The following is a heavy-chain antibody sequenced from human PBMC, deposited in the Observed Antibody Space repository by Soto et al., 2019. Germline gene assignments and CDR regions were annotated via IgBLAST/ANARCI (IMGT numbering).Heavy chain of an antibody. D-gene: IGHD3-10*01. CDR1: GGSISSYY. CDR3: AKCEEKFYYTSRSYHYYYCMDV. V-gene: IGHV4-59*08. Sequence: SETLSLTCTVSGGSISSYYWSWIRQPPGKGLEWIGNIHYSGNTNYKPSLKSRVTISVDTSKSQFSLNLSSVTAADTAVYYCAKCEEKFYYTSRSYHYYYCMDVWGKGTTVTVSS. CDR2: IHYSGNT. J-gene: IGHJ6*03.